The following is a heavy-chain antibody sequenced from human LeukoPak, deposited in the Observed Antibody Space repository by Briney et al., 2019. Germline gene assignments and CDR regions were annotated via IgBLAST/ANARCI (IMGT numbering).Heavy chain of an antibody. J-gene: IGHJ6*03. Sequence: GGSLRLSCAASGFNVRSYYMTWVRQSPGKGPEWVANIKQDESERYTVDSVKGRFTISRDNAKNSVYLHTNSLRAEDTALYYCARLSAYYYGSYFYYYMDVWGKGTTVTVSS. CDR1: GFNVRSYY. V-gene: IGHV3-7*01. D-gene: IGHD3-10*01. CDR2: IKQDESER. CDR3: ARLSAYYYGSYFYYYMDV.